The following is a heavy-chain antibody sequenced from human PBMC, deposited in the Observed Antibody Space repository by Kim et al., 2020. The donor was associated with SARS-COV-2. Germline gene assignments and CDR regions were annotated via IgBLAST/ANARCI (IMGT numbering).Heavy chain of an antibody. D-gene: IGHD2-2*01. J-gene: IGHJ5*01. CDR2: IYYSGST. CDR1: GGSISSSSYY. V-gene: IGHV4-39*01. Sequence: SETLSLTCTVSGGSISSSSYYWGWIRQPPGKGLEWTGRIYYSGSTYYNPSLKSRVTISVDTSKNQSTLKLSSGTAVDTAEYYFVRSDCSSTSCYSPNWF. CDR3: VRSDCSSTSCYSPNWF.